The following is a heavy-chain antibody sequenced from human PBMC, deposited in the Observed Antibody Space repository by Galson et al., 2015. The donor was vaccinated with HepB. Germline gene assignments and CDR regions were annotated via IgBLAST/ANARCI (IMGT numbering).Heavy chain of an antibody. D-gene: IGHD2-2*02. CDR1: GFTFSSYS. V-gene: IGHV3-21*01. J-gene: IGHJ4*02. CDR2: ISSSSSYI. CDR3: ARDRYCSSTSCYKAVGRAPFGADY. Sequence: SLRLSCAASGFTFSSYSMNWVRQAPGKGLEWVSSISSSSSYIYYADSVKGRFTISRDNAKNSLYLQMNSLRAEDTAVYYCARDRYCSSTSCYKAVGRAPFGADYWGQGTLVTVSS.